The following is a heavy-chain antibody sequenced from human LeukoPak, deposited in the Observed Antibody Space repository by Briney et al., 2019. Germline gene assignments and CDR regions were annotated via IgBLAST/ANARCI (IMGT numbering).Heavy chain of an antibody. CDR1: GFTFSSYW. CDR3: AKYYYDSSGYVFDY. J-gene: IGHJ4*02. CDR2: ISTDGSST. V-gene: IGHV3-74*01. D-gene: IGHD3-22*01. Sequence: PGGSLRLSCAASGFTFSSYWMHWVRQGPGKGLVWVSRISTDGSSTDYADSVKGRFTISRDNSKNTLYLQMNSLRAEDTAVYYCAKYYYDSSGYVFDYWGQGTLVTVSS.